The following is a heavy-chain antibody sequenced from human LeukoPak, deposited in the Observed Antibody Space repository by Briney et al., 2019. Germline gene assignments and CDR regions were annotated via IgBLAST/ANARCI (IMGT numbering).Heavy chain of an antibody. Sequence: SETLSLTCTVSGRSINSTDSYWGWIRQPPGKGLEWIGCVYHTGSTYDQPSLKTRVTISIAPSNNQFYLKVKSVTSAVAALYFCARLRRANSGYGCADKWGQGTLVTVSS. D-gene: IGHD5-12*01. CDR3: ARLRRANSGYGCADK. J-gene: IGHJ4*02. CDR2: VYHTGST. V-gene: IGHV4-39*01. CDR1: GRSINSTDSY.